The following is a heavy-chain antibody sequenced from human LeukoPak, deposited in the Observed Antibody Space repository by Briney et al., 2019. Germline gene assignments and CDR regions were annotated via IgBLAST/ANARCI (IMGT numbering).Heavy chain of an antibody. J-gene: IGHJ6*02. D-gene: IGHD4-11*01. Sequence: GGSLRLSCAASGFTFSSYWMHWVRQAPGKGLVWVSRINSDGSSTSYADSVKGRFTISRDNAKNTLYLQMNSLRAKDTAVYYCARGLPLQYYYYGMDVWGQGTTVTVSS. CDR2: INSDGSST. CDR1: GFTFSSYW. CDR3: ARGLPLQYYYYGMDV. V-gene: IGHV3-74*01.